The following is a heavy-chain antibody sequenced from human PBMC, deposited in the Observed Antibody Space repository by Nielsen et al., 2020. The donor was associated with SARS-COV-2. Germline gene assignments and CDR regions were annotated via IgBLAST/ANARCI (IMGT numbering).Heavy chain of an antibody. CDR2: ISSSSAYT. CDR3: AKSGYCNGGICYSTEYFQD. CDR1: GFSFRDSY. D-gene: IGHD2-15*01. V-gene: IGHV3-11*03. J-gene: IGHJ1*01. Sequence: GGSLRLSCAASGFSFRDSYMSWIRQVPGKGLEWISYISSSSAYTNYADSLKGRFTISRDNAKNSLYLQMNSLRVDDTAVYYCAKSGYCNGGICYSTEYFQDWGQGTLVTVSS.